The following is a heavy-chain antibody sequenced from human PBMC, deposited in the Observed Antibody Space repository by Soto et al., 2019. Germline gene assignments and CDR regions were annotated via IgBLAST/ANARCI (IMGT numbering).Heavy chain of an antibody. V-gene: IGHV3-74*01. CDR2: INSDGSDT. J-gene: IGHJ4*02. Sequence: EVQLVESGGGLVQPGGSLRLSCAASGFTFSRYWMHWVRQAPGKGLVWVSRINSDGSDTTYADSVKGRFTISRDNAKNTLLLQLNSLRAEDTAVYYCARDKVPFYGPGSFAYWGQGTLVTVSS. CDR3: ARDKVPFYGPGSFAY. D-gene: IGHD3-10*01. CDR1: GFTFSRYW.